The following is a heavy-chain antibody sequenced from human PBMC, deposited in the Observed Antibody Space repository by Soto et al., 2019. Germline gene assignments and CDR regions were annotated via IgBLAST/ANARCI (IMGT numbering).Heavy chain of an antibody. J-gene: IGHJ4*02. CDR2: INHSGST. D-gene: IGHD3-9*01. CDR3: ARHRLTGYYHFDY. V-gene: IGHV4-34*01. Sequence: SETLSLTFTVSGGSISGYYWSWIRQPPGKGLEWIGEINHSGSTNYNPSLKSRVTISVDTSKNQFSLKLSSVTAADTAVYYCARHRLTGYYHFDYWGQGTLVTVSS. CDR1: GGSISGYY.